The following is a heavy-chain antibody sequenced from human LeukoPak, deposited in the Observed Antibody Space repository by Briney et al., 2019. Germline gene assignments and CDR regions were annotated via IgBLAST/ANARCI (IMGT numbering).Heavy chain of an antibody. CDR2: ISYDGSNK. CDR3: AKVTQYNYYGSGSYYYYGMDV. CDR1: RFTFSSYG. D-gene: IGHD3-10*01. Sequence: GGSLRLSCAASRFTFSSYGMHWVRQAPGKGLEWVAVISYDGSNKYYADSVKGRFTISRDNSKNTLYLQMNSLRAEDTAVYYCAKVTQYNYYGSGSYYYYGMDVWGQGTTVTVSS. J-gene: IGHJ6*02. V-gene: IGHV3-30*18.